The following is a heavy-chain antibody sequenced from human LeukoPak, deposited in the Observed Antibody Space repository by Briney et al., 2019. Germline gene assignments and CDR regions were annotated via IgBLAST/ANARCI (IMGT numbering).Heavy chain of an antibody. CDR2: IYYSGST. J-gene: IGHJ4*02. Sequence: SETLSLTCTVSGGSISSYYWGWIRQPPGKGLEWIGSIYYSGSTYYNPSLKSRVTISVDTSKNQFSLKLSSVTAADTAVYYCASYCSSTSCPFDYWGQGTLVTVSS. CDR1: GGSISSYY. V-gene: IGHV4-39*01. CDR3: ASYCSSTSCPFDY. D-gene: IGHD2-2*01.